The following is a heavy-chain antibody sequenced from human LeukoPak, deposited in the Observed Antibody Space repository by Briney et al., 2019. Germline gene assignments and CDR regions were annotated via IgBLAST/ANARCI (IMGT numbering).Heavy chain of an antibody. CDR2: IYYSGST. D-gene: IGHD4-17*01. V-gene: IGHV4-59*01. CDR1: GGSISSYY. Sequence: SETLSLTCTVSGGSISSYYWSWIRQPPGKGLEWIGYIYYSGSTNYNPSLKSRVTISVDTSKNQFSLKLSSVTAADTAVYYCARAVGDYGDYYFDYWDQGTLVTVSS. CDR3: ARAVGDYGDYYFDY. J-gene: IGHJ4*02.